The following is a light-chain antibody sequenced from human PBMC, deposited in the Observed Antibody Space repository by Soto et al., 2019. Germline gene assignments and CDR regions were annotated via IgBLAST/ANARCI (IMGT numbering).Light chain of an antibody. CDR3: SSYTARSTWV. J-gene: IGLJ3*02. Sequence: HSALTQPASVSGSPGQSITISCTGTSSDVGGYNYVSWYQQHPGTSPELMIYEVSTRPSGVSNRFSGSKSGNTASLIISGLQAEDEGDYYCSSYTARSTWVFGGGTKLTVL. CDR1: SSDVGGYNY. CDR2: EVS. V-gene: IGLV2-14*01.